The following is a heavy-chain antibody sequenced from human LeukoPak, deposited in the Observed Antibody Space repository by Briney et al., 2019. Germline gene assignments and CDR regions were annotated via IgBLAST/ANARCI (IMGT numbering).Heavy chain of an antibody. CDR2: LNWNGGTT. CDR3: ATNSYYYGSGSYPHYLDY. J-gene: IGHJ4*02. Sequence: PGGSLRLSXAASGFTFNDNGMSWVRQAPGKGLEWLSGLNWNGGTTGYADSVKGRFTISRDNAKNFLYLQMNSLRAEDTALYYCATNSYYYGSGSYPHYLDYWGQGTLVTVSS. V-gene: IGHV3-20*04. D-gene: IGHD3-10*01. CDR1: GFTFNDNG.